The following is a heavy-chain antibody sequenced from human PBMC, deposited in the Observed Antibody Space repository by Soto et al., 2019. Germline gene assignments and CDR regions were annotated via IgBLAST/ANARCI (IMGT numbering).Heavy chain of an antibody. J-gene: IGHJ4*02. CDR2: TYYSGST. D-gene: IGHD5-18*01. CDR1: GGSMIAYY. CDR3: AIVRGTASKSNVGY. V-gene: IGHV4-59*01. Sequence: SETLSLTCTVSGGSMIAYYWNWLRQPPGKGLQWIGYTYYSGSTTYNPSLKSRVTISVDSAKSLFSLKLDSVNSADTAVYYWAIVRGTASKSNVGYWGRGTLVT.